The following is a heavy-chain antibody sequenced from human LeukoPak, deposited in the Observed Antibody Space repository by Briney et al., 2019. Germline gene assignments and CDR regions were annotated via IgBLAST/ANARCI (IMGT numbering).Heavy chain of an antibody. Sequence: SETLSLTCTVSGGSISSYYWSWIRQPPGKGLEWIGYIYYSGSTNYNPSLKSRVTMSVDTSKNQLSLKLSSVTAADTAVYYCARGAYYYESASWGQGALVTVSS. D-gene: IGHD3-22*01. V-gene: IGHV4-59*12. CDR2: IYYSGST. CDR3: ARGAYYYESAS. CDR1: GGSISSYY. J-gene: IGHJ4*02.